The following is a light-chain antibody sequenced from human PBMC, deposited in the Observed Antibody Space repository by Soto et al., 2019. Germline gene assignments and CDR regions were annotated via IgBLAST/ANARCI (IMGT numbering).Light chain of an antibody. CDR3: QQYYTEGA. Sequence: DIQMTQSPSTLSASVGDRVTITCRASQSINSWLAWYQQKPGKAPDLLIYKASILESGVPSRFSGSGSGTEFTLTISSLQPEDFATDYCQQYYTEGAFGQGTKLESK. J-gene: IGKJ2*01. CDR1: QSINSW. V-gene: IGKV1-5*03. CDR2: KAS.